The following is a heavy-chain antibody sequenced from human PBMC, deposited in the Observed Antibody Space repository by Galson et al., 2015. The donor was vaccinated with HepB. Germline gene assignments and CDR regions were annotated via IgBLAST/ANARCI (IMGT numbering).Heavy chain of an antibody. CDR3: AKDRPAHPSRARIQLWNFDY. V-gene: IGHV3-30*18. D-gene: IGHD5-18*01. CDR1: GFTFSSYG. Sequence: SLRLSCAASGFTFSSYGMHWVRQAPGKGLEWVAVISYDGSNKYYADSVKGRFTISRDNSKNTLYLQMNSLRAEDTAAYYCAKDRPAHPSRARIQLWNFDYWGQGTLVTVSS. CDR2: ISYDGSNK. J-gene: IGHJ4*02.